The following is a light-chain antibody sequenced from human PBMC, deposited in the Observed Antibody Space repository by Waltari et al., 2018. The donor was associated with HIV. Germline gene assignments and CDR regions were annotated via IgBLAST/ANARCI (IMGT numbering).Light chain of an antibody. J-gene: IGKJ4*01. CDR1: QSVSRH. Sequence: DIVLTQPPATLSVPPRERAIISCRASQSVSRHLAWYQQKSGQAPRLLIYEISTRAAGTPGRFNGSGSGTDFTLTITDVEPADVAVYYCQQRGTWPQVTFGGGTRVEI. CDR2: EIS. CDR3: QQRGTWPQVT. V-gene: IGKV3-11*01.